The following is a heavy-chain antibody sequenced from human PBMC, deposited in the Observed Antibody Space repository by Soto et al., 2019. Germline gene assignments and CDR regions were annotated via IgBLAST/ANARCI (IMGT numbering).Heavy chain of an antibody. CDR1: GFTFSSYS. Sequence: GGSLRLSCAASGFTFSSYSMNWVRQVPGKGLEWVSSISGSSNYIYYADSVKGRFTISRENANNSLYLQMNSLRADDTAVYYCASGAYDFWNGVNWFDPWGQGTLVTVSS. D-gene: IGHD3-3*01. CDR2: ISGSSNYI. CDR3: ASGAYDFWNGVNWFDP. J-gene: IGHJ5*02. V-gene: IGHV3-21*01.